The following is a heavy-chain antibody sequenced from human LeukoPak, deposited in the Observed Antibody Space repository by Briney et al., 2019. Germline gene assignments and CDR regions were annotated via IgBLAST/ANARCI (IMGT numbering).Heavy chain of an antibody. J-gene: IGHJ6*03. V-gene: IGHV3-23*01. CDR2: ISGSGGST. D-gene: IGHD6-13*01. CDR1: GGSFSGYY. Sequence: ASETLSLTCAVYGGSFSGYYWSWVRQAPGKGLEWVSAISGSGGSTYYADSVKGRFTISRDNSKNTLYLQMNSLRAEDTAVYYCAKVRGSSWYWYYYYYMDVWGKGTTVTISS. CDR3: AKVRGSSWYWYYYYYMDV.